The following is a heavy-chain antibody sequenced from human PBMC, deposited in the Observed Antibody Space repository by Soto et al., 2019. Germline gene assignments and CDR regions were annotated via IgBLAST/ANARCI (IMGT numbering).Heavy chain of an antibody. D-gene: IGHD2-15*01. J-gene: IGHJ3*02. Sequence: QLQLQESGPGLVKPSETLSLTCTVSGGSISSSSYYWGWIRQPPGKGLEWIGSIYYSGSTYYNPSLKSRVTISVDTSKNQFSLKLSSVTAADTAVYYCARSALGYRSGGSCYWGYAFDICGQGTMVTVSS. CDR3: ARSALGYRSGGSCYWGYAFDI. CDR1: GGSISSSSYY. V-gene: IGHV4-39*01. CDR2: IYYSGST.